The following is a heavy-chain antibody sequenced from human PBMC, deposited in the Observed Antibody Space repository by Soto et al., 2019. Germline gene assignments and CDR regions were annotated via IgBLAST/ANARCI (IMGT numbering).Heavy chain of an antibody. Sequence: SVKVSCKASGDTLSNYGISWVRQAPGKAPEWMGGIIPILGEPNYAQKFQGRVTISADKSTNTDYMELSSLRSEDTAMYYCARDIGGFYFDSWGQGTLVPSPQ. CDR3: ARDIGGFYFDS. CDR1: GDTLSNYG. V-gene: IGHV1-69*06. J-gene: IGHJ4*02. CDR2: IIPILGEP. D-gene: IGHD1-26*01.